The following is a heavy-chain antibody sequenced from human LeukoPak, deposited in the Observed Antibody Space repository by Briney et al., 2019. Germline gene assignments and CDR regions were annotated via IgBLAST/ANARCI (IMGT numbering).Heavy chain of an antibody. CDR3: ATYTYYYDSSGYQYNWFDP. CDR2: IIPIFSTA. Sequence: ASVKVSCKASGGTFSSYAISWVRQAPGQGLEWMGGIIPIFSTANYAQKFQGRVTITTDESTSTAYMELSSLRSEDTAVYYCATYTYYYDSSGYQYNWFDPWGQGTLVTVSS. D-gene: IGHD3-22*01. CDR1: GGTFSSYA. J-gene: IGHJ5*02. V-gene: IGHV1-69*05.